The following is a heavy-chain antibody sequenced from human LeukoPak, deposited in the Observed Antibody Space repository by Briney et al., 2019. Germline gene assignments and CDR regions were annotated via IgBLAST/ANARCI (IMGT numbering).Heavy chain of an antibody. CDR3: ARDLVRDGYFDY. V-gene: IGHV3-74*01. CDR2: INSDGSST. J-gene: IGHJ4*02. D-gene: IGHD5-24*01. Sequence: GGSLRLSCAASGLTFRSYWMHWVRQAPGKGLVWVSRINSDGSSTSYADSVKGRLTISRDNAKNTLYLQMNSLRAEDTAVYYCARDLVRDGYFDYWGQGTLVTVSS. CDR1: GLTFRSYW.